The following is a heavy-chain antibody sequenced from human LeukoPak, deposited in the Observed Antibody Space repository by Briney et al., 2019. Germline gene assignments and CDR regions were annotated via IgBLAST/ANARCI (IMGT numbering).Heavy chain of an antibody. D-gene: IGHD3-9*01. V-gene: IGHV3-23*01. Sequence: PGGTLRLSCAASGFTFSSYGMSWVRQAPGKGLEWVSAISGSGGSTYYADSVKGRFTISRDNSKNTLYLQMNSLRAEDTAVYYCAKDLGPSRVLRYFDWLPRPIDYWGQGTLVTVSS. CDR3: AKDLGPSRVLRYFDWLPRPIDY. CDR1: GFTFSSYG. CDR2: ISGSGGST. J-gene: IGHJ4*02.